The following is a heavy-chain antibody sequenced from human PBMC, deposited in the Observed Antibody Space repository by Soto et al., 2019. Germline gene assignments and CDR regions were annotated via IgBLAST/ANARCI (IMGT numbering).Heavy chain of an antibody. Sequence: GGSLRLSCAASGFTFSTYSMNWVRQTPGKGLEWVSSISSSSSYIYNVDSVKGRFAISRDDAKNSLYLQMNSLRAEDTAVYHCARGSPNYDFWCGYPPSYGMDVWGQGTTVTVSS. D-gene: IGHD3-3*01. CDR3: ARGSPNYDFWCGYPPSYGMDV. V-gene: IGHV3-21*01. CDR2: ISSSSSYI. J-gene: IGHJ6*02. CDR1: GFTFSTYS.